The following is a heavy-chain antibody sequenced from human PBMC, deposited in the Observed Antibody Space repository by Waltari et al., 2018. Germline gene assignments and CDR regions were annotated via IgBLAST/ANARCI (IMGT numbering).Heavy chain of an antibody. CDR3: ARQYSSGWYVVYFDY. CDR1: GGSLSSSY. CDR2: IYYSGST. J-gene: IGHJ4*02. D-gene: IGHD6-19*01. Sequence: QVQLQESGPGLVKPSETLSLTCPVSGGSLSSSYWSWIRQPPGKGLEWIGYIYYSGSTNYNPSLKSRVTISVDTSKNQFSLKLSSVTAADTAVYYCARQYSSGWYVVYFDYWGQGTLVTVSS. V-gene: IGHV4-59*01.